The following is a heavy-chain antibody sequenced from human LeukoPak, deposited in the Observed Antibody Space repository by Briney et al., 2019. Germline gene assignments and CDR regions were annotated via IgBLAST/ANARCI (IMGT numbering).Heavy chain of an antibody. J-gene: IGHJ6*02. CDR1: GFTFSTFA. V-gene: IGHV3-23*01. CDR3: AKTRGDYYYYGMDV. Sequence: GGSLRLSCAGSGFTFSTFAMSWVRQAPGKGLEWVSVISGSGGKSFSADSVKGRFTISRDNSKNTLYLQMNSLRVEDTAVYYCAKTRGDYYYYGMDVWGQGTTVTVSS. CDR2: ISGSGGKS.